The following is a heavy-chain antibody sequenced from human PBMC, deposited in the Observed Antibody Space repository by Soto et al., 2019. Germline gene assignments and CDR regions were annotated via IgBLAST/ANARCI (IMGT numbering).Heavy chain of an antibody. CDR3: AGDYGDFYYYYAMDV. CDR1: GGYVSSGSFY. D-gene: IGHD4-17*01. Sequence: SEILSLTCTVSGGYVSSGSFYWSWIRQPPGKGLEWIGYIYYSGSPNYNPSLKSRVTISIDTSKNQFSLKLSSVTAADTAVNYCAGDYGDFYYYYAMDVWGQGTTVTVSS. J-gene: IGHJ6*02. CDR2: IYYSGSP. V-gene: IGHV4-61*01.